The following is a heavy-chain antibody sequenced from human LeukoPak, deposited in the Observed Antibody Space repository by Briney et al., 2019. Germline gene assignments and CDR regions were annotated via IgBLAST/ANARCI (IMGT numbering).Heavy chain of an antibody. CDR2: ISSSGRTI. D-gene: IGHD3-10*01. CDR3: ASLYGSGNTVDY. J-gene: IGHJ4*02. CDR1: VFTFSSYE. V-gene: IGHV3-48*03. Sequence: GGSLRLPCAASVFTFSSYEMNGARQAPGKGREWVSYISSSGRTIYYADSVKSRFTISRDNAKNSLYLQMNRLRAEDTAVYYCASLYGSGNTVDYWGQGTLVTVSS.